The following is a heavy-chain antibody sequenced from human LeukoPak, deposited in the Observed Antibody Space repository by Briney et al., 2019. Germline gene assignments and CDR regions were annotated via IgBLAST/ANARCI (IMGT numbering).Heavy chain of an antibody. V-gene: IGHV4-38-2*02. J-gene: IGHJ3*02. CDR1: GYSISSGYY. CDR3: ARDSYYYDSSGYYYAFDI. Sequence: PSETLSLTCAVSGYSISSGYYWGWIRQPPGKGLEWIGSLYHSGSTYYNPSLKSRVTISVDTSKNQFSLKLSSVTAADTAVYYCARDSYYYDSSGYYYAFDIWGQGTMVTVSS. CDR2: LYHSGST. D-gene: IGHD3-22*01.